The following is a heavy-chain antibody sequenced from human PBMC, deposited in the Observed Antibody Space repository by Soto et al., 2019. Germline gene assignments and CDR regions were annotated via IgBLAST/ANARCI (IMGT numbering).Heavy chain of an antibody. V-gene: IGHV5-51*01. Sequence: GESLKISCKGSAYTFSTYWIGWARQMPGKGLEWMGIIYPGDSDTRYSPSFRGQVTISVDKSIYTAYLQWSSLRASDTAVYSCARVAVVPSAPGSYYYAMDVWGQGXTVTVSS. CDR1: AYTFSTYW. CDR3: ARVAVVPSAPGSYYYAMDV. CDR2: IYPGDSDT. J-gene: IGHJ6*02. D-gene: IGHD2-2*01.